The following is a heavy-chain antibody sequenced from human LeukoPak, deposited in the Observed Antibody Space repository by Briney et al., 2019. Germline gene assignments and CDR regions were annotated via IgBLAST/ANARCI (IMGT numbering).Heavy chain of an antibody. V-gene: IGHV4-59*12. CDR3: ASGTSRY. CDR1: GGPISSYY. CDR2: IYYSGST. J-gene: IGHJ4*02. D-gene: IGHD3/OR15-3a*01. Sequence: SETLSLTCTVSGGPISSYYWSWIRQPPGKGLEWTGYIYYSGSTNYNPSLKSRVTISVDTSKNQFSLKLSSVTAADTAVYYCASGTSRYWGQGTLVTVSS.